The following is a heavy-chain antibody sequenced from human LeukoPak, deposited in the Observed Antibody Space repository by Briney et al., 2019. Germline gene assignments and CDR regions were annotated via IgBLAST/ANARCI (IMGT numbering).Heavy chain of an antibody. Sequence: ASVKVSCKASGYTFTGYYMHWVRQAPGQGLEWMGWINPNSGGTNYAQKFQGRVTMTRDTSISTAYMELSRLRSDDTAVYYCARGGYAGIAAAVREGWFDPWGQGTLVTVSS. D-gene: IGHD6-13*01. CDR1: GYTFTGYY. J-gene: IGHJ5*02. V-gene: IGHV1-2*02. CDR3: ARGGYAGIAAAVREGWFDP. CDR2: INPNSGGT.